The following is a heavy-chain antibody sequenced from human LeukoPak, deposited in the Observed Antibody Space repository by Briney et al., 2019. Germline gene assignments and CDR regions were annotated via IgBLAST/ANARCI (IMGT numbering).Heavy chain of an antibody. V-gene: IGHV1-18*01. CDR2: ISAYNGNT. D-gene: IGHD5-12*01. Sequence: ASVKVSCKASGYTVTSYGISWVRQAPGQGLEWMGWISAYNGNTNYAQKLQGRVTMTTDTSTSTAYMELRSLRSDDTAVYYCARVRTVATIIPLQSLGIDYWGQGTLVTVSS. CDR3: ARVRTVATIIPLQSLGIDY. J-gene: IGHJ4*02. CDR1: GYTVTSYG.